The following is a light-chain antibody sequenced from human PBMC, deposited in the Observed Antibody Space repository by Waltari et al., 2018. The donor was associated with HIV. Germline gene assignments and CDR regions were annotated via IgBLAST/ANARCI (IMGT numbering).Light chain of an antibody. CDR2: GAS. Sequence: DILLTQSPSTLSVSPGVRGTLSCRASQTVGLNLAWYQQRPGQPPKLLVYGASIRASGVSSMFSGSGSGTEFTLTITSVRSEDFAMYFCQQYDVWPLTFGGGTNVDLK. J-gene: IGKJ4*01. V-gene: IGKV3-15*01. CDR3: QQYDVWPLT. CDR1: QTVGLN.